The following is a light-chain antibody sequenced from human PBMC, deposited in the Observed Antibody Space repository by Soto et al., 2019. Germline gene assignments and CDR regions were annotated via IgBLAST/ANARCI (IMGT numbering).Light chain of an antibody. CDR1: QSLVFRDGNTY. J-gene: IGKJ1*01. Sequence: DVVMAQSPLSLPVALGQPASISCRSNQSLVFRDGNTYLNWFHQRPGQSPRRLIYKVSYRDSGVPDRFSGSASGTDFTLTISRVEAEDVGIYYCMQAAHWPRTFGQGTRVEIK. V-gene: IGKV2-30*01. CDR3: MQAAHWPRT. CDR2: KVS.